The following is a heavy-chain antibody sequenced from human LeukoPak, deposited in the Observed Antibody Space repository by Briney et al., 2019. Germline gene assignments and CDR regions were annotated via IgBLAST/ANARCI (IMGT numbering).Heavy chain of an antibody. CDR1: GYTFTSYG. V-gene: IGHV1-18*01. CDR2: ISAYNGNT. Sequence: ASVKVSCKASGYTFTSYGISWVRQAPGQGLEWMGWISAYNGNTNYAQKLQGRVTMTTDTSTSTAYMELRSLRSDDTAVYYCARQEYCSSTSCNTLSWGKGTLSPSPQ. J-gene: IGHJ5*02. D-gene: IGHD2-2*02. CDR3: ARQEYCSSTSCNTLS.